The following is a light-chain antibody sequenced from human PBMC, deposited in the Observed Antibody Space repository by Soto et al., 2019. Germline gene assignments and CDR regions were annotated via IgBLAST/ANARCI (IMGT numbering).Light chain of an antibody. J-gene: IGKJ1*01. V-gene: IGKV3-20*01. CDR1: QSVSSSN. CDR2: GAS. Sequence: EIVLTQSPGTLSLSPGERATLSCRASQSVSSSNLAWYQQKPGQAPRLLIYGASTRATGIPDRFSGSGSGTDFTLTSSRLEPEDFAVYYCHHYGSSLWTFGQGTKVEIK. CDR3: HHYGSSLWT.